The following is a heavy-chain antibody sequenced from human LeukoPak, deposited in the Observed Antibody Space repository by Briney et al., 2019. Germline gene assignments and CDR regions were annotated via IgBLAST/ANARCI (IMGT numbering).Heavy chain of an antibody. CDR3: ASAPYYYYMDV. CDR1: GGTFSNYV. V-gene: IGHV1-69*13. CDR2: IIPIFGTA. Sequence: ASVKVSCKASGGTFSNYVISWVRQAPGQGLEWMGGIIPIFGTAKYAQKFQGRVTITADESTSTAYMELSSLRSEDTAVYYCASAPYYYYMDVWGKGTTVTISS. J-gene: IGHJ6*03.